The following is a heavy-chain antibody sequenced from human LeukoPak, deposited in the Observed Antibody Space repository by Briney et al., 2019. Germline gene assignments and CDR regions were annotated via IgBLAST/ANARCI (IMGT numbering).Heavy chain of an antibody. J-gene: IGHJ6*03. Sequence: ASVKVSCKASGYTFTSYVISWVRQAPGQGLEWMGWIGAYNGNTNYAQKLQGRVTMTTDTSTSTAYMELRSLRSDDTAVYYCARSPIVVVPAAKSPRSYYYYMDVWGKGTTVTVSS. CDR3: ARSPIVVVPAAKSPRSYYYYMDV. V-gene: IGHV1-18*01. CDR1: GYTFTSYV. D-gene: IGHD2-2*01. CDR2: IGAYNGNT.